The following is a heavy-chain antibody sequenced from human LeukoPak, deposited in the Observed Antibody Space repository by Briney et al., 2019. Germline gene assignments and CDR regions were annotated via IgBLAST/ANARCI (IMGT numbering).Heavy chain of an antibody. V-gene: IGHV4-30-4*01. CDR2: IYYTGST. D-gene: IGHD3-16*02. J-gene: IGHJ4*02. CDR3: TRGPNYVWGSYRYFDY. Sequence: LRLSCAASGFTFSSYAMSWVRQPPGKGLEWIGYIYYTGSTYYNPSLKGRITISVDTSKNQFSLKLSSVTAADTAVYFCTRGPNYVWGSYRYFDYWGQGTLVSVSS. CDR1: GFTFSSYA.